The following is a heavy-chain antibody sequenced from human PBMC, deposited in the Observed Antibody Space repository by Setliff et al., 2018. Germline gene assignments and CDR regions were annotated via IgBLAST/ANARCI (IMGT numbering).Heavy chain of an antibody. CDR1: GGSISSSDW. D-gene: IGHD3-3*01. CDR3: ASSGGDTIFGVVMSPSYYFDY. V-gene: IGHV4-4*02. Sequence: PSETLSLTCAVSGGSISSSDWWRWVRQPPGKGLEWIGEIYHSGSTNYNPSPKSRVTISVDKSKNQFSLKLSSVTAADTAVYYCASSGGDTIFGVVMSPSYYFDYWGQGTLVTVSS. CDR2: IYHSGST. J-gene: IGHJ4*02.